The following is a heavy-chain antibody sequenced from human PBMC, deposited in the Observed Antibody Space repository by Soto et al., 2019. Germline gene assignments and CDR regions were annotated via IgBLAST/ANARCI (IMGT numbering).Heavy chain of an antibody. J-gene: IGHJ4*02. V-gene: IGHV3-23*01. CDR2: LSGGGGTT. Sequence: GGSLRLSCAASGFTFSSYAMGWVRQAPGKGLEWVSTLSGGGGTTHYADSVEGRFTISRDNSKDTLYLQMNSLRDEDTALYYCAKGLQWLAFDYWGQGTLVTVSS. CDR1: GFTFSSYA. CDR3: AKGLQWLAFDY. D-gene: IGHD6-19*01.